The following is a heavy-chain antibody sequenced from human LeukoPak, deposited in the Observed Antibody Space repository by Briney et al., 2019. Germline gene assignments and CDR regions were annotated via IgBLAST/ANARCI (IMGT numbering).Heavy chain of an antibody. J-gene: IGHJ4*02. CDR1: GGSISSGACY. CDR2: IYYSGGT. D-gene: IGHD5-24*01. Sequence: KASQTLSLTCTVSGGSISSGACYWSWIRQHPGKGLKWIGYIYYSGGTYSNPSLKSRVTISVDTSKIQFSLKLRSVTAEDTAVYYCARGRALRQGEMDFDYWGQGTLVTVSS. CDR3: ARGRALRQGEMDFDY. V-gene: IGHV4-31*03.